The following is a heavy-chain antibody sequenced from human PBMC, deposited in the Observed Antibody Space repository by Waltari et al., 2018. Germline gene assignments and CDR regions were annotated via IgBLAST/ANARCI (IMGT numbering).Heavy chain of an antibody. Sequence: QVQLQQWGAGLLKPSETLSLTCAVYGGSFRGYYWSWIRQPPGKGLEWIGKTTDSERTKYNPSLKSRISISVDTSKKQFSLTVFSVTAADAAVYYCARGDGTGKYGYWGQGTRVTVSS. V-gene: IGHV4-34*02. CDR1: GGSFRGYY. J-gene: IGHJ4*02. D-gene: IGHD1-1*01. CDR3: ARGDGTGKYGY. CDR2: TTDSERT.